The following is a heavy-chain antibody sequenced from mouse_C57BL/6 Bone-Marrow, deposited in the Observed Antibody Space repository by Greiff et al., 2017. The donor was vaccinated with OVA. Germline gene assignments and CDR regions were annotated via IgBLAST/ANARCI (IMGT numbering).Heavy chain of an antibody. D-gene: IGHD1-1*01. CDR1: GFTFSSYA. CDR2: ISDGGSYT. V-gene: IGHV5-4*01. CDR3: ARDLSGSSVYAMDY. Sequence: EVHLVESGGGLVKPGGSLKLSCAASGFTFSSYAMSWVRQTPEKRLEWVATISDGGSYTYYPDNVKGRFTISRDNAKNNLYLQMSHLKSEDTAMYYCARDLSGSSVYAMDYWGQGTSVTVSS. J-gene: IGHJ4*01.